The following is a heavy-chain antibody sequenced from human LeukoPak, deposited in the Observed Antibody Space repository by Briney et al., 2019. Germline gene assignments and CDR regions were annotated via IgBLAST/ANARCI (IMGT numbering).Heavy chain of an antibody. J-gene: IGHJ4*02. CDR2: IYSGGST. Sequence: GGSLRLSCAASGFTVSSNYMSWVRQAPGKGLEWVSVIYSGGSTYYADSVKGRFTISRDNSKNTLYLQMNSLRAEDTAVYYCAKAGQLWLRAGFDYWGQGTLVTVSS. D-gene: IGHD5-18*01. V-gene: IGHV3-53*01. CDR1: GFTVSSNY. CDR3: AKAGQLWLRAGFDY.